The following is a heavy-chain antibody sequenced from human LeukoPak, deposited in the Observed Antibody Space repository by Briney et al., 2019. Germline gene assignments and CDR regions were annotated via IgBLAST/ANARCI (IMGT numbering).Heavy chain of an antibody. J-gene: IGHJ4*02. CDR2: INAGNGNT. CDR3: ARDQDLSGSYYFDY. D-gene: IGHD1-26*01. CDR1: GYTFTSYA. V-gene: IGHV1-3*01. Sequence: GASVKVSCKASGYTFTSYAMHWVRQAPGQRLEWMGWINAGNGNTKYSQKFQGRVTITRDTSASTAYMELSSLRSEDTAVYYCARDQDLSGSYYFDYWGQGTLVTVSS.